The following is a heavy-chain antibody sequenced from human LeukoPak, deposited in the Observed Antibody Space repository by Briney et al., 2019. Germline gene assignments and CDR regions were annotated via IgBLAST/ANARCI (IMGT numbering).Heavy chain of an antibody. CDR2: IDGGGSST. CDR1: GFTFSYHW. CDR3: ARSQWSDY. V-gene: IGHV3-74*01. Sequence: GSLRLSCGASGFTFSYHWMHWVRQVPGKGLVWVSRIDGGGSSTSYADSVKGRFSISRDNAKSTLYLQMSSLRAEDTAVYYCARSQWSDYWGQGTLVTVSS. D-gene: IGHD2-8*01. J-gene: IGHJ4*02.